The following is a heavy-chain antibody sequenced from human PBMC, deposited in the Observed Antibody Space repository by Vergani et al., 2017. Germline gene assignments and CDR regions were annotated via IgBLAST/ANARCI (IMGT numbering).Heavy chain of an antibody. CDR3: ARGGRLWFYGMDV. CDR2: ISSSGSTI. J-gene: IGHJ6*02. D-gene: IGHD5-18*01. V-gene: IGHV3-48*03. Sequence: APGKGLEWVSYISSSGSTIYYADSVKGRFTISRDNAKNSLYLQMNSLRAEDTAVYYCARGGRLWFYGMDVWGQGTTVTVSS.